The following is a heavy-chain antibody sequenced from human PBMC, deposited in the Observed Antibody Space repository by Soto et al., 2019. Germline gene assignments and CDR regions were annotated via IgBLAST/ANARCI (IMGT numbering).Heavy chain of an antibody. D-gene: IGHD2-15*01. CDR1: GGSISRSNW. Sequence: PSETLSLTCAVSGGSISRSNWWSFVRQPPGKGLEWIGEVYHSGSTNYNPSLKSRVTISVDKSKNQFSLKLSSVTAADTAVYYCAGAVVAATHDAFDIWGQGTMVTVSS. CDR3: AGAVVAATHDAFDI. J-gene: IGHJ3*02. V-gene: IGHV4-4*02. CDR2: VYHSGST.